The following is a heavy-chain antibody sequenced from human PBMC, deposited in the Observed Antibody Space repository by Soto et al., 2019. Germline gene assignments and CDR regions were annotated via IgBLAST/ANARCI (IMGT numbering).Heavy chain of an antibody. J-gene: IGHJ6*02. Sequence: PGGSLRLSCAASGFTFDDYTMHWVRQAPGKGLEWVSLISWDGGSTYYADSVKGRFTISRDNSKNSLYLQMNSLRTEDTALYYCAKDGGDYYYGMDVWVQGTTVTVSS. V-gene: IGHV3-43*01. CDR3: AKDGGDYYYGMDV. CDR2: ISWDGGST. CDR1: GFTFDDYT.